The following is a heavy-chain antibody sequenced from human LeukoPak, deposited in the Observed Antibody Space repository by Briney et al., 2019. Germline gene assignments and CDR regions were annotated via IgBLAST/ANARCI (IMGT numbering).Heavy chain of an antibody. CDR3: ARLRGGFDSGDY. CDR1: GYEFTDFY. Sequence: ASVKVSCKASGYEFTDFYIHWVRQAPGQRPEWMGWIHPNSGATNYARVFQGRVTMTRDTSISTAYMELGSLKSDDRAVYYCARLRGGFDSGDYWGQGSLVTVSS. D-gene: IGHD5-12*01. CDR2: IHPNSGAT. V-gene: IGHV1-2*02. J-gene: IGHJ4*02.